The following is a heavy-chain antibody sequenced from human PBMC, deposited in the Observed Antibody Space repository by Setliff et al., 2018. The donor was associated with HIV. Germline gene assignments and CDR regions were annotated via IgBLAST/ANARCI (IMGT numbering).Heavy chain of an antibody. Sequence: LRLSCAASGFTFSSFGMTWVRQAPGKGLQWVSTMSGRGGTTYYADSVKGRFTISRDNSKNMLYLQMNSLRAEDTALYYCARDSYDSTVRVDWFDPWGQGTLVTVSS. D-gene: IGHD3-16*01. J-gene: IGHJ5*02. CDR2: MSGRGGTT. CDR3: ARDSYDSTVRVDWFDP. CDR1: GFTFSSFG. V-gene: IGHV3-23*01.